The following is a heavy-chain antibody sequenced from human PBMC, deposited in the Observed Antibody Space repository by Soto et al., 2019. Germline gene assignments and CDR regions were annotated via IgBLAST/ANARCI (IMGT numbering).Heavy chain of an antibody. D-gene: IGHD3-22*01. Sequence: QVQLVESGGGVVQPGRSLRLSCAASGFTFSSYAMHWVRQAPGKGLEWVAVISYDGSNKYYADSVKGRFTISRDNSKNTLYLQMNSLRAEDTAVYYCARVGTYYYDSSGPLVEDYWGQGTLVTVSS. J-gene: IGHJ4*02. CDR1: GFTFSSYA. CDR2: ISYDGSNK. V-gene: IGHV3-30-3*01. CDR3: ARVGTYYYDSSGPLVEDY.